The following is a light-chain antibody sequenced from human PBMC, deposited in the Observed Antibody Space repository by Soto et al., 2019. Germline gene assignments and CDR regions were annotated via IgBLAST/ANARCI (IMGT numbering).Light chain of an antibody. CDR2: EVT. Sequence: QSAPTQPPSASGSRGQSVTISCTGTSVDINYVSWFQQHPGKAPKLIICEVTKRPSRVPDRSSGSTSGNTASLTVSGLEDGDEADYNCNSYAGREIRELGEETKHTV. CDR1: SVDINY. V-gene: IGLV2-8*01. J-gene: IGLJ2*01. CDR3: NSYAGREIRE.